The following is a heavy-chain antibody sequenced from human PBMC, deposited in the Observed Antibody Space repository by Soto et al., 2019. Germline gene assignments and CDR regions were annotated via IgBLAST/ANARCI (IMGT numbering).Heavy chain of an antibody. CDR2: IYYSGST. Sequence: SETLSLTCTASGGSISSYYWSWIRQPPGKGLEWIGYIYYSGSTNYNPSLKSRVTISVDTSKNQFSLKLSSVTAADTAVYYCAISYSGYSRGAFDIWGQGTMVTVSS. CDR3: AISYSGYSRGAFDI. D-gene: IGHD5-12*01. V-gene: IGHV4-59*01. CDR1: GGSISSYY. J-gene: IGHJ3*02.